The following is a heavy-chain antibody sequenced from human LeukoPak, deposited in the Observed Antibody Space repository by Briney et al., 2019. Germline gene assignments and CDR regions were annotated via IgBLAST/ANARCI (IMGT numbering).Heavy chain of an antibody. CDR3: ARGGRTEWFGELSGLYYYYYYMDV. CDR1: GYTFTSYS. D-gene: IGHD3-10*01. Sequence: ASVKVSCKASGYTFTSYSLSWVRQAPGQGLEWMGGIIPIFGTANYAQKFQGRVTITADESTSTAYMELSSLRSEDTAVYYCARGGRTEWFGELSGLYYYYYYMDVWGKGTTVTISS. V-gene: IGHV1-69*13. CDR2: IIPIFGTA. J-gene: IGHJ6*03.